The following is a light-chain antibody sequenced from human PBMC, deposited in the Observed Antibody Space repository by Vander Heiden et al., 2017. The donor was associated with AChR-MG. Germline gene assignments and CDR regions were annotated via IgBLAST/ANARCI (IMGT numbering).Light chain of an antibody. CDR3: SSYTGTITV. Sequence: QSALTQPSSGSGSPGQSTTISCPGTSSDVGGDNYVPESQQHPCNTPPPMVYDVSNPPSWVSNRFSASTSANTASLTISGLQAGDDSYYYSSSYTGTITVFGGGTKLTVL. CDR1: SSDVGGDNY. V-gene: IGLV2-14*03. J-gene: IGLJ2*01. CDR2: DVS.